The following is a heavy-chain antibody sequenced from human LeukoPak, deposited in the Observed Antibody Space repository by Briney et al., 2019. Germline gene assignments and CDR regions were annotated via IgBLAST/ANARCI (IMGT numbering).Heavy chain of an antibody. V-gene: IGHV4-59*11. J-gene: IGHJ4*02. Sequence: SETLSLTCTVSGGSISSHYWSWIRQPPGKGLEWIGYIYHSGSTNYNPSLKSRVTISVDTSKNRFSLKLSSVTAADTAVYYCAKFPQYDSSGDFYYWGQGTLVTVSS. CDR2: IYHSGST. D-gene: IGHD3-22*01. CDR3: AKFPQYDSSGDFYY. CDR1: GGSISSHY.